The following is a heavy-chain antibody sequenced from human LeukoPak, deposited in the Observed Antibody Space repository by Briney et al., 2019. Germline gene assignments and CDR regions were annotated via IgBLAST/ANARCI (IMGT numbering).Heavy chain of an antibody. D-gene: IGHD6-13*01. V-gene: IGHV1-69*05. Sequence: SVKVSCKASGGTFSSYAISWVRQAPGQGLEWMGGIIPIFGTANYAQKFQGRLTITTDESTSTAYMELSSLRSEDTAVYYCARVAIAAAGTMDVWGKGTTVTVSS. J-gene: IGHJ6*03. CDR2: IIPIFGTA. CDR3: ARVAIAAAGTMDV. CDR1: GGTFSSYA.